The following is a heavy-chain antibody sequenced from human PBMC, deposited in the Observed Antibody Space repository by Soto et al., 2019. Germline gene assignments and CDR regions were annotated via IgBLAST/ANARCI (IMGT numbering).Heavy chain of an antibody. CDR2: VSHDGRNT. Sequence: VQLVESGGGVVQPGRSLRLSCAASGFTFSDYAMHWVRQAPGKGLEWVAVVSHDGRNTHYADSVKGRITISRDSSNNTVSLEMTSLRAEDTAGYYCAKGGRQWLVTSDFNYWGQGALVTVSS. V-gene: IGHV3-30*18. D-gene: IGHD6-19*01. J-gene: IGHJ4*02. CDR1: GFTFSDYA. CDR3: AKGGRQWLVTSDFNY.